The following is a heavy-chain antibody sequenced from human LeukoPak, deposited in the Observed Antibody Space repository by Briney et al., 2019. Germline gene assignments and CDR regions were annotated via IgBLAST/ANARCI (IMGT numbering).Heavy chain of an antibody. CDR3: AKKRNGISYFDS. CDR2: VHDSGET. D-gene: IGHD1-1*01. J-gene: IGHJ4*02. CDR1: GHSISGADW. Sequence: SETLSLTCAVSGHSISGADWWGWIRQSPGKGLEWIGYVHDSGETHYSPSLKSRITMSVDKSKNQFSLKLTSVTDVDTAVYHCAKKRNGISYFDSWGQGTLVTVSS. V-gene: IGHV4-28*01.